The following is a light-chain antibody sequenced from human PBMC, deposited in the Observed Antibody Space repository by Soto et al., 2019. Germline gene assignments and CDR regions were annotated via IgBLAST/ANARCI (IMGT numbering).Light chain of an antibody. CDR3: QQYYGTRLT. CDR2: WAS. V-gene: IGKV4-1*01. J-gene: IGKJ4*01. CDR1: QSVLYSSNNKNY. Sequence: DIVMTQSPDSLSVSLDERATINCKSSQSVLYSSNNKNYLAWFQQRPGQPPRLLIYWASTRESGVPDRFSGSGSGTDFTLTVSSLQAEDVAVYYCQQYYGTRLTCGGGTKVEIK.